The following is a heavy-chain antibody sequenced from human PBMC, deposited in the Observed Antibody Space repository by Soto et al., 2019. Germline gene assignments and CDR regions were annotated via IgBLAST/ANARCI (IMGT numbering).Heavy chain of an antibody. Sequence: ASVKVSCKASGYTFTSYAMHWVRQAPGQRLEWMGWINAGNGNTKYSQKFQGRVTITRDTSASTAYMELSSLRSEDTAVYYCARAPRYTGKAPDAFDIWGQGTMVTVSS. D-gene: IGHD3-16*02. CDR1: GYTFTSYA. J-gene: IGHJ3*02. CDR2: INAGNGNT. V-gene: IGHV1-3*01. CDR3: ARAPRYTGKAPDAFDI.